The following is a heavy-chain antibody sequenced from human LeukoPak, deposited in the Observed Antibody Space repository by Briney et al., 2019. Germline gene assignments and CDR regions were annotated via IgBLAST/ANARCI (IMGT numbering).Heavy chain of an antibody. Sequence: SETLSLTCTVSGGSFSGYYWSWIRQPPGKGLEWIGFIYYSGSTNYNPSLKSRVTISVDTSKSQFSLKLSSVTAADTAVYYCARGVGSYYYYMDVWGKGTTVTASS. V-gene: IGHV4-59*01. CDR3: ARGVGSYYYYMDV. CDR1: GGSFSGYY. J-gene: IGHJ6*03. CDR2: IYYSGST.